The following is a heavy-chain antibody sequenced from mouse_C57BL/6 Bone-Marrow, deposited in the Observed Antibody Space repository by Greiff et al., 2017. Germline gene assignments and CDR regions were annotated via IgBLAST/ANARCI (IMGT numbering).Heavy chain of an antibody. Sequence: QVQLQQSGAELAKPGASVKLSCKASGYTFTSYWMHWVKQRPGQGLEWIGYINPSSGYTKYNQKFKDKATLTADKSSSTAYMQMSSLTYEDSAVYYCASLITTVVAPYAMDYWGQGTSVTVSS. D-gene: IGHD1-1*01. J-gene: IGHJ4*01. CDR1: GYTFTSYW. CDR3: ASLITTVVAPYAMDY. V-gene: IGHV1-7*01. CDR2: INPSSGYT.